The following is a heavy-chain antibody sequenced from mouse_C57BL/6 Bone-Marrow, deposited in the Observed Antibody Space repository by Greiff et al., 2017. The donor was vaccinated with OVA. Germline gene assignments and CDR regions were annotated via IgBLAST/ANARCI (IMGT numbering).Heavy chain of an antibody. CDR1: GFNIKNSY. J-gene: IGHJ2*01. V-gene: IGHV14-3*01. CDR3: ARGLYDGYYPFDY. CDR2: IDPANGNT. Sequence: VQLQQSVAELVRPGASVKLSCTASGFNIKNSYMHWVKQRPEQGLEWIGRIDPANGNTKYAPKFQGKATITADTSSNTAYLQLSSLTSEDTAIYYCARGLYDGYYPFDYWGRGTTLTVSS. D-gene: IGHD2-3*01.